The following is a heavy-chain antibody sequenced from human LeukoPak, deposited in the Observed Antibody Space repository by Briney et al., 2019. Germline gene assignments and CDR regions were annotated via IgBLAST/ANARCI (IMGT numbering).Heavy chain of an antibody. CDR2: IYYSGST. CDR1: GFTFSSYA. Sequence: PGGSLRLSCAASGFTFSSYAMSWVRQPPGKGLEWIGSIYYSGSTYYNPSLKSRVTISVDTSKNQFSLKLSSVTAADTAVYYCARQGPSSSSWSLWGQGTLVTVSS. V-gene: IGHV4-39*01. D-gene: IGHD6-13*01. CDR3: ARQGPSSSSWSL. J-gene: IGHJ4*02.